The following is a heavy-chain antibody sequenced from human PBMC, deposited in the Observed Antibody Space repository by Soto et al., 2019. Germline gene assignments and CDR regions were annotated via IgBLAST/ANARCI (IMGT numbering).Heavy chain of an antibody. D-gene: IGHD3-22*01. V-gene: IGHV3-30-3*01. Sequence: QVQLVESGGGVVQPGRSLRLSCAASEFTFSDYAMHWVRQAPGKGLEWVAVISDDGDKVFYADSMEDRLTISRDNSKSTLFLQLTSLGPEDTALYYCARAHYHDSSGPNGHAFDIWGQGTLVTVSS. J-gene: IGHJ3*02. CDR2: ISDDGDKV. CDR1: EFTFSDYA. CDR3: ARAHYHDSSGPNGHAFDI.